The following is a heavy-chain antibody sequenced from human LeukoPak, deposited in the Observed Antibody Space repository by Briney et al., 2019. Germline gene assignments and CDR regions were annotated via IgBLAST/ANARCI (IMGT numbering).Heavy chain of an antibody. CDR3: ARYRLTYYYGSGRQWGFDP. D-gene: IGHD3-10*01. Sequence: SETLSLTCTVSGGYISSSSYYWGWIRQPPGKGLEWIGSIYYSGSTYYNPSLKSRVTISVDTSKNQFSLKLSSVTAADTAVCYCARYRLTYYYGSGRQWGFDPWGQGTLVTVSS. J-gene: IGHJ5*02. V-gene: IGHV4-39*07. CDR2: IYYSGST. CDR1: GGYISSSSYY.